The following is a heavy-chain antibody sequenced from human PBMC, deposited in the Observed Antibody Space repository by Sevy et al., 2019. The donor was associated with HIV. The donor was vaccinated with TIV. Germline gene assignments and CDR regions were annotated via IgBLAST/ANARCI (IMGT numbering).Heavy chain of an antibody. D-gene: IGHD6-13*01. V-gene: IGHV3-49*04. CDR3: TRWKAAQSIFDY. J-gene: IGHJ4*02. CDR2: LKSDVYGGRV. CDR1: GFTFGDYC. Sequence: GESLKICCTASGFTFGDYCMSWVRQAPGKGLEWVAFLKSDVYGGRVDHAASVRGRFVISRDDSKTIAYLQMNDLKTEDTGVYYCTRWKAAQSIFDYWGQGALVTVSS.